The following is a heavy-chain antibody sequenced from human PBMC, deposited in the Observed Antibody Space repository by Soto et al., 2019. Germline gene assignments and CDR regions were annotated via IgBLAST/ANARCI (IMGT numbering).Heavy chain of an antibody. CDR2: VSPGGDVS. V-gene: IGHV3-23*01. D-gene: IGHD1-20*01. CDR1: GCTFSRVV. Sequence: PGGSLRLSCAACGCTFSRVVINWVRQGRGRGLEWVSTVSPGGDVSHYTASVKGRFTISRDNSRRTLHLQMASLRAEDAAVYFCVRRAITATTNWGAFDVWGQGTVVTVS. J-gene: IGHJ3*01. CDR3: VRRAITATTNWGAFDV.